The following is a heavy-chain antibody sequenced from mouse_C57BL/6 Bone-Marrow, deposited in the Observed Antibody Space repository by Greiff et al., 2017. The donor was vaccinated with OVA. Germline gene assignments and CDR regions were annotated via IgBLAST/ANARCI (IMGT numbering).Heavy chain of an antibody. V-gene: IGHV1-15*01. D-gene: IGHD2-5*01. CDR1: GYTFTDYE. J-gene: IGHJ4*01. CDR3: TRGYSNYYAMDY. CDR2: IDPETGGT. Sequence: VQLQQSGAELVRPGASVTLSCKASGYTFTDYEMHWVKQTPVHGLEWIGAIDPETGGTAYNQKLKGKAILTADNSSSTAYMELRSLTAEDSAVYYCTRGYSNYYAMDYWGQGTSVTVSS.